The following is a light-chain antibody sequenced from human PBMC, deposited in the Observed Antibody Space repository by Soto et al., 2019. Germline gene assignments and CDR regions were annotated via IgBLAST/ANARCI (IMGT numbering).Light chain of an antibody. CDR3: QHADSFPLIT. J-gene: IGKJ5*01. CDR2: AAS. Sequence: DITLTKSPSFLSASDGDRVSITCRASQGISSYLAWYQQKPGKAPELLIYAASTLQSGVPSRFSGSGSGTDFTLTISSLQPEDFATYYCQHADSFPLITFGQGTRLEIK. CDR1: QGISSY. V-gene: IGKV1-9*01.